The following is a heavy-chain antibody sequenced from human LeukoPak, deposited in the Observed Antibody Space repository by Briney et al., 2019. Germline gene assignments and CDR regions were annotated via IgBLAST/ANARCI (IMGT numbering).Heavy chain of an antibody. Sequence: PGRSLRLSCAVSEVTFSIYGMHWVRQAPGKGLEWVAVIWYDGSNKYYADSVKGRFTISRDHSKNTLYLQMKSLRAEDTAVYYCARELEIAVAGTLGYWGQGTLVTVSS. CDR3: ARELEIAVAGTLGY. J-gene: IGHJ4*02. CDR2: IWYDGSNK. V-gene: IGHV3-33*08. CDR1: EVTFSIYG. D-gene: IGHD6-19*01.